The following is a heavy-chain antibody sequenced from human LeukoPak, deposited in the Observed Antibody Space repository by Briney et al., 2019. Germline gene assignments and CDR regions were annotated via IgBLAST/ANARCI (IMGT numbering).Heavy chain of an antibody. CDR1: GYTLTELS. CDR3: AMLGILGPGPDY. CDR2: FDPEDGET. V-gene: IGHV1-24*01. D-gene: IGHD2-15*01. J-gene: IGHJ4*02. Sequence: ASVKVSCKVSGYTLTELSMHWVRQAPGKGPEWMGGFDPEDGETIYAQKFQGRVTMTEDTSTDTAYMELSSLRSEDTAVYYCAMLGILGPGPDYWGQGTLVTVSS.